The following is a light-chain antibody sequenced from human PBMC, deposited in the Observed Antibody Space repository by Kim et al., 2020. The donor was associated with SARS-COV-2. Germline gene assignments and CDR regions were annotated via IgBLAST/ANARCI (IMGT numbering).Light chain of an antibody. CDR2: SDN. CDR3: AAWDDSLNGYV. J-gene: IGLJ1*01. V-gene: IGLV1-44*01. CDR1: SSNIGSNT. Sequence: QSVLTQPPSASGTPAQRVTMSCSGSSSNIGSNTVNWYQQLPRTAPKLLIYSDNQRPSGVPDRFSGSKSDTSASLAISGLQSEDEAEYYCAAWDDSLNGYVFGTGTKVTVL.